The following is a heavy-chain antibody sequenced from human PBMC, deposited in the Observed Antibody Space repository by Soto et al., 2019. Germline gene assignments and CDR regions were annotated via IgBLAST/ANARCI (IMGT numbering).Heavy chain of an antibody. CDR3: ARGWVREPTCPFDI. Sequence: SETLSLTCTVSGGSISSYYWSWIRQPPGKGLEWIGYIYYSGSTNYNPSLKSRVTISVDTSKNQFSLKLSSVTAADTAVYYCARGWVREPTCPFDIWGQGTMVTV. V-gene: IGHV4-59*01. CDR2: IYYSGST. J-gene: IGHJ3*02. CDR1: GGSISSYY. D-gene: IGHD3-10*01.